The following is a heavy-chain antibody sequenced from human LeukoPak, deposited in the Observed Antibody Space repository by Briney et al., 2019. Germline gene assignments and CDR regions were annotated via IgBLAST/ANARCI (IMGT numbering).Heavy chain of an antibody. V-gene: IGHV3-30*04. J-gene: IGHJ4*02. CDR3: AKAPVTTCRGAFCYPFDY. CDR2: ISYDGSNK. CDR1: GFTFSSYA. D-gene: IGHD2-15*01. Sequence: GRSLRLSCAASGFTFSSYAMHWVRQAPGKGLEWVAVISYDGSNKYYADSVKGRFTISRDNSKNTLYLQMNSLRAEDTAVYYCAKAPVTTCRGAFCYPFDYWGLGTLVTVSS.